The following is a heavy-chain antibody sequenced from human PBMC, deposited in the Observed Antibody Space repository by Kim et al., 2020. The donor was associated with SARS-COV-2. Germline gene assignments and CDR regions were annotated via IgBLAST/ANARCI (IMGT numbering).Heavy chain of an antibody. CDR1: GFTFSSFW. J-gene: IGHJ4*01. D-gene: IGHD5-12*01. CDR2: IKQDGSEK. Sequence: GGSLRLSCAASGFTFSSFWMSWVRQAPGKGLEWVANIKQDGSEKHYVDSVKGRFTISRDNAKNSLYLQMNSLRAEDTAVYYCARDHVGYAGEADFWGHGTLVTVSS. V-gene: IGHV3-7*01. CDR3: ARDHVGYAGEADF.